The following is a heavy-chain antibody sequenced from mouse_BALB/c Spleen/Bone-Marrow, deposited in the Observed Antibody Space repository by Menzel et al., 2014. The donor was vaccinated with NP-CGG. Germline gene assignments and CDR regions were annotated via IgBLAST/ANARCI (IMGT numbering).Heavy chain of an antibody. CDR3: AISYYGNCRAMDY. D-gene: IGHD2-10*01. V-gene: IGHV2-9*02. Sequence: VMLVESGPGLVAPSQSLSINCTVSGFSLXSYSVHWVRQPPGKGLEWLGVIWAGGSTNYNSALMSRLSISKDNSKSQVFLKMNSLQTDDTAMYYCAISYYGNCRAMDYWGQGTSVTVSS. CDR1: GFSLXSYS. CDR2: IWAGGST. J-gene: IGHJ4*01.